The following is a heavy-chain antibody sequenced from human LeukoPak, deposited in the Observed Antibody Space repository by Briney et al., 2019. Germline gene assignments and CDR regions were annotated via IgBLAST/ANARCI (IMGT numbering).Heavy chain of an antibody. V-gene: IGHV3-21*01. CDR2: ISSSSSYI. J-gene: IGHJ4*02. CDR3: GRERARRGEVSVDY. CDR1: GFTFSSYS. Sequence: PGGSLKLSCAASGFTFSSYSMNWVRQAPGKGLEWVSSISSSSSYIYYADSVKGRFTISRDNAKNSLYLQMNSLRAEDTAVYYCGRERARRGEVSVDYWGQGTLVTVSS. D-gene: IGHD3-10*01.